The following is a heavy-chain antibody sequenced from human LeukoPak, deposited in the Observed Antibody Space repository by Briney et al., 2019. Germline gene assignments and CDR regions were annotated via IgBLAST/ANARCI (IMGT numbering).Heavy chain of an antibody. J-gene: IGHJ2*01. CDR3: ARDHARWYFDL. Sequence: SETLSLTCTVPGGSISSYYWSWIRQPPGKGLEWIWYIYYSGSTNYNPSLKSRVTISVDTSKNQFSLKLSSVTAADTAVYYCARDHARWYFDLWGRGTLVTVSS. CDR2: IYYSGST. V-gene: IGHV4-59*12. CDR1: GGSISSYY.